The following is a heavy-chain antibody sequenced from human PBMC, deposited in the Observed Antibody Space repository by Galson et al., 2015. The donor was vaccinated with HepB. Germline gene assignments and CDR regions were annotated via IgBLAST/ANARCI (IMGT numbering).Heavy chain of an antibody. CDR1: GGTFSSYA. V-gene: IGHV1-69*13. CDR2: IIPIFGTA. Sequence: SVKVSCKASGGTFSSYAISWVRQAPGQGLEWMGGIIPIFGTANYAQKFQGRVTITADESTSTAYMELSSLRSEDTAVYYCAREASDYGDYGVVIDYWGQGTLVTVSS. CDR3: AREASDYGDYGVVIDY. J-gene: IGHJ4*02. D-gene: IGHD4-17*01.